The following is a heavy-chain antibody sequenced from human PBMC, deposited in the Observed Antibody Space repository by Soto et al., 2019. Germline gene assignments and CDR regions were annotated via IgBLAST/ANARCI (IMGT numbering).Heavy chain of an antibody. Sequence: PGGSLRLSCAASGFTFSSYGMHWVRQAPGKGLEWVAVIWYDGSNKYYADSVKGRFTISRDNSKNTLYLQMNSLRAEDTAVYYCARDPLIVVVPAAMFDYWGQGTLVTVSS. D-gene: IGHD2-2*01. CDR3: ARDPLIVVVPAAMFDY. CDR1: GFTFSSYG. CDR2: IWYDGSNK. V-gene: IGHV3-33*01. J-gene: IGHJ4*02.